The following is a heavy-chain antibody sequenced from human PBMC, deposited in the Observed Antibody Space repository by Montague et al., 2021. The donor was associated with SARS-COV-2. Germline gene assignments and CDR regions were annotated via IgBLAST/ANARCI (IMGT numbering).Heavy chain of an antibody. CDR2: XDWDDDK. V-gene: IGHV2-70*01. J-gene: IGHJ6*02. Sequence: PALVKPTQTLTLTCTFSVFSLSTSGMCVSWIRQPPGKALEWLALXDWDDDKYYSTSLKTRLTISKDTSKNQVVLTMTNMDPVDTATYYCARMVTIFSLGGYYYYYGMDVWGQGTTVTVSS. D-gene: IGHD3-9*01. CDR3: ARMVTIFSLGGYYYYYGMDV. CDR1: VFSLSTSGMC.